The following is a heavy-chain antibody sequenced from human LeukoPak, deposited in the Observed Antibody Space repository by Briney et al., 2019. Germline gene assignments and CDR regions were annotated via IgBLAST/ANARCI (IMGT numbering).Heavy chain of an antibody. Sequence: GGSLRLSCAASGFTFSSYWMSWVRQAPGKGLEWVANIKQDGSEKYYVDSVKGRFTISRDNAKNSLYLQMNGLRAEDTAVYYCARDHWLGAVDYWGQGTLVTVSS. CDR3: ARDHWLGAVDY. V-gene: IGHV3-7*01. J-gene: IGHJ4*02. CDR2: IKQDGSEK. D-gene: IGHD5-12*01. CDR1: GFTFSSYW.